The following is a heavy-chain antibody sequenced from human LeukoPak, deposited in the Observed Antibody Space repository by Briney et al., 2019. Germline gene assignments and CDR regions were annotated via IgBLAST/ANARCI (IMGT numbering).Heavy chain of an antibody. CDR2: IKDDGSHT. D-gene: IGHD6-25*01. CDR1: GFTFSSHW. J-gene: IGHJ4*02. Sequence: GGSLRLSCAASGFTFSSHWMHWVRQAPGKGLVWVSRIKDDGSHTNYADSVKGRFTISRDNAKNTLSLQMNSLRAEDTAVYYCARGSGIITGIDEWGQGTRVSVSS. CDR3: ARGSGIITGIDE. V-gene: IGHV3-74*01.